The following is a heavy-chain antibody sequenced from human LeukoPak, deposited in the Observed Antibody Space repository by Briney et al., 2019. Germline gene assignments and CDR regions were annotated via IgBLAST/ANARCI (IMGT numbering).Heavy chain of an antibody. CDR1: GFTVSNNY. CDR3: ARDRYSYGYALDC. V-gene: IGHV3-66*02. D-gene: IGHD5-18*01. Sequence: GGSLRLSCTASGFTVSNNYVSWGRQAPGKGLEWVSVIYSGGSTYHADSVKGRFIISRDNSKNTLNLQMNSLRVEDSAVYYCARDRYSYGYALDCWGQGTLVTVSS. J-gene: IGHJ4*02. CDR2: IYSGGST.